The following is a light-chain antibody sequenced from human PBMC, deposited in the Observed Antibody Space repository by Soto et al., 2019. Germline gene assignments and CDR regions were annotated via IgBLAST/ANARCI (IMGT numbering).Light chain of an antibody. V-gene: IGKV3-20*01. CDR2: DAS. CDR3: QQYGSSPWT. CDR1: QRVSSNY. J-gene: IGKJ1*01. Sequence: EIVLTQSPGTLSVSPGERATLSCRASQRVSSNYFAWYQQKPGQAPRLLIYDASSRATGIPDRFSGSGSGTDFALTISRLEPEDFAVYHCQQYGSSPWTFGQGTKVEIK.